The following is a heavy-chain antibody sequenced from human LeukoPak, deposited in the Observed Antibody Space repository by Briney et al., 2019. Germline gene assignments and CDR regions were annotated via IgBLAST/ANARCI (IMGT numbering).Heavy chain of an antibody. Sequence: ASVKVSCKASGYTFTGYYMHWVRQAPGQGLEWMGWVNPNSGGTNYAQKFQGRVTMTRDTSINTAYMELSRLRSDDTAVYYCARVSYSSSWFDPWGQGTLVTVSS. V-gene: IGHV1-2*02. CDR2: VNPNSGGT. CDR1: GYTFTGYY. D-gene: IGHD6-13*01. J-gene: IGHJ5*02. CDR3: ARVSYSSSWFDP.